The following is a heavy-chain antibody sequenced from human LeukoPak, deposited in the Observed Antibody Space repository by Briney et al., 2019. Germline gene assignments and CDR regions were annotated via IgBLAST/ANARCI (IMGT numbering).Heavy chain of an antibody. Sequence: PGGSLRLSCAASGFTFDDYAMHWVRQAPGKGLEWVSGISWNSGSIGYADSVKGRFTISRDNAKNSLYLQMNSLRPDDTALYYCAKDNTRVTGNGLDYWGQGTLITVSS. CDR1: GFTFDDYA. J-gene: IGHJ4*02. D-gene: IGHD2-21*02. V-gene: IGHV3-9*01. CDR3: AKDNTRVTGNGLDY. CDR2: ISWNSGSI.